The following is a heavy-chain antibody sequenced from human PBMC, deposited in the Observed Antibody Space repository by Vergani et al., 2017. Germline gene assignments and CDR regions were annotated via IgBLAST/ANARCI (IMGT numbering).Heavy chain of an antibody. CDR2: IFSNDEK. J-gene: IGHJ6*03. CDR1: GFSLSNARMG. Sequence: QVTLKESGPVLVKPTETLTLTCTVSGFSLSNARMGVSWIRQPPGKALEWLAHIFSNDEKSYSTSLKSRLTISKDTSKSQVVLTMTNMDPVDTATYYCARILASSSWYNWYYYYYYMDVWGKGTTVTVSS. V-gene: IGHV2-26*01. CDR3: ARILASSSWYNWYYYYYYMDV. D-gene: IGHD6-13*01.